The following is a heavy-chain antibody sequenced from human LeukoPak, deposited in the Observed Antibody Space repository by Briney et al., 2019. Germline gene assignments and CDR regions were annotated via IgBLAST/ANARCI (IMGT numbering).Heavy chain of an antibody. CDR2: ISSSSSTM. V-gene: IGHV3-48*01. Sequence: GRSLRLSCAASGFTFSDYSMNWVRQAPGKGLEWVSYISSSSSTMFYADSVKGRFTISRDNAKNSLYLQMNSLRAEDTAVYYCARDFHYCSGGSCSWDDAFDIWGQGTMVTVSS. CDR1: GFTFSDYS. CDR3: ARDFHYCSGGSCSWDDAFDI. D-gene: IGHD2-15*01. J-gene: IGHJ3*02.